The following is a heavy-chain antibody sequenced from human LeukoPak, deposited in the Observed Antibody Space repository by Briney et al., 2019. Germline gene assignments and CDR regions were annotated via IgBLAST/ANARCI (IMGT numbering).Heavy chain of an antibody. CDR2: IWYDGSNK. J-gene: IGHJ4*02. V-gene: IGHV3-33*01. Sequence: GGSLRLSCAASGFTFSSYGMHWVRQAPGKGLEWVAVIWYDGSNKYYADSVKGRFTISRDNSKNTLYLQMNSLRAEDTAVYYCGRDERYSSSYDYWGQGTLVTVSS. CDR3: GRDERYSSSYDY. D-gene: IGHD6-13*01. CDR1: GFTFSSYG.